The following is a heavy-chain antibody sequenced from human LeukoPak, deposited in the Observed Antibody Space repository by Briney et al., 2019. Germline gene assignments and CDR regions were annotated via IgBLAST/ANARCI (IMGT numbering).Heavy chain of an antibody. CDR2: INPNSGGT. Sequence: ASVKVSCKASGYTFTGYYMHWVRQAPGQGLEWMGWINPNSGGTNYAQKFQGRVTMTRDTSISTAYMELSRLRSDDTAVYYCARFTDYYYYYMDVWGKGTTVTVSS. J-gene: IGHJ6*03. CDR1: GYTFTGYY. CDR3: ARFTDYYYYYMDV. V-gene: IGHV1-2*02.